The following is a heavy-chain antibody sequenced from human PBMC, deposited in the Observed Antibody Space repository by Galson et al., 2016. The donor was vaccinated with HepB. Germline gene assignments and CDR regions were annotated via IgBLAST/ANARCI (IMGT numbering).Heavy chain of an antibody. D-gene: IGHD4/OR15-4a*01. CDR3: ARDPAQRSCNGANCWGASDI. V-gene: IGHV3-7*01. J-gene: IGHJ3*02. CDR1: GFTFSRSW. Sequence: SLRLSCAASGFTFSRSWMTWVRQAPGKGLEWVANIKEDGSEQFYVDSVKGRFTISRDNAKSSLYLHMNSLRAQDTAVYHCARDPAQRSCNGANCWGASDIWGQGTMVTVSS. CDR2: IKEDGSEQ.